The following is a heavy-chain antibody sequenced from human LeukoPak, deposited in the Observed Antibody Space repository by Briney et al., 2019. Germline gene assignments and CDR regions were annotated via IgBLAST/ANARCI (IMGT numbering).Heavy chain of an antibody. V-gene: IGHV3-30-3*01. J-gene: IGHJ3*01. D-gene: IGHD5-12*01. CDR3: ARVVAMGGSDTFDL. CDR1: GFTFSSYA. CDR2: ISYDGSNK. Sequence: PGGSLRLSCAASGFTFSSYAMHWVRQAPGKGLEWVAVISYDGSNKYYADSVKGRFTISRDNSKNTLYLLMNSLRAEDTAVYYCARVVAMGGSDTFDLWGQGTLVTVSS.